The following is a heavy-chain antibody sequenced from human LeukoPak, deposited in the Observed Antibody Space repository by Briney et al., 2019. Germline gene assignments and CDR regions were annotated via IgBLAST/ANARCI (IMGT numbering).Heavy chain of an antibody. CDR3: NFVGGGDATYFDY. Sequence: GGSLRLSCAASGFTVSSNYMSWVRQAPGKGLQWVSVIFSGGTTYYADSVKGRFTISRDNSKNTLYLQMDSLRAEDTAVYSCNFVGGGDATYFDYWGQGTLVTVSS. V-gene: IGHV3-53*01. CDR2: IFSGGTT. D-gene: IGHD3-16*01. J-gene: IGHJ4*02. CDR1: GFTVSSNY.